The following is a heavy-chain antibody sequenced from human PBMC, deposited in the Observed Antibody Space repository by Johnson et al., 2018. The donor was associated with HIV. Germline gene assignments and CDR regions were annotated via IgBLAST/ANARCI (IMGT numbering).Heavy chain of an antibody. CDR3: ARTSSGSRNAFDI. CDR1: GFTFSDYY. J-gene: IGHJ3*02. CDR2: ISSSGTTM. V-gene: IGHV3-11*04. D-gene: IGHD3-10*01. Sequence: QVQLVESGGGLVQPGGSLRLYCAASGFTFSDYYMTWIRQAPGKGLEWVSYISSSGTTMYYADSVKGRFTISRDNAKNSLHLQMNRLRAEDTAVYYCARTSSGSRNAFDIWGQGTMVTVSS.